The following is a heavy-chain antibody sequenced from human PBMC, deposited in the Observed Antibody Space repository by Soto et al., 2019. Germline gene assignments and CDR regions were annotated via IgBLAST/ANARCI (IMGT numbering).Heavy chain of an antibody. J-gene: IGHJ4*02. Sequence: PSETLSLTCTVSGDSMSTYYWSWIRQSPGKGLQWIGYMYYSGGTNYNPSLDSRVTISLDASKNQFSLKLSSVTAADTAVYFCARLVYGNYGYFAYWGQGTLVTVSS. D-gene: IGHD4-17*01. CDR3: ARLVYGNYGYFAY. V-gene: IGHV4-59*01. CDR2: MYYSGGT. CDR1: GDSMSTYY.